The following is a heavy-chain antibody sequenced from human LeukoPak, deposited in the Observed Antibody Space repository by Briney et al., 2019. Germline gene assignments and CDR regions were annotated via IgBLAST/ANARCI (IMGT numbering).Heavy chain of an antibody. CDR2: IYNSGNT. CDR1: GSSISSYY. Sequence: PSETLSLTCTVSGSSISSYYWTWIRQPPGTGLEWIGYIYNSGNTNYNPSLKSRVTISVDTSKNQFSLKLSSVTAADTAVYYCARHLKIFGVGAGDAFDIWGQGTMVTVSS. V-gene: IGHV4-59*01. J-gene: IGHJ3*02. CDR3: ARHLKIFGVGAGDAFDI. D-gene: IGHD3-3*01.